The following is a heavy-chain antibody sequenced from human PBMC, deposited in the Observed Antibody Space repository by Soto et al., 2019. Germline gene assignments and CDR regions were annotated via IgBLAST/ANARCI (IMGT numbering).Heavy chain of an antibody. D-gene: IGHD1-26*01. CDR3: ARHRHPRGTVGATSPLDP. CDR1: VFSVSSNY. J-gene: IGHJ5*02. Sequence: WWSLRLSCAISVFSVSSNYLSWGRQAPGKGLEWVSVHYSGGSTYYADSVQGRFTISRDKSNNTLYLQMRRVRAEDTAVYFCARHRHPRGTVGATSPLDPWGQGTQVTVSS. CDR2: HYSGGST. V-gene: IGHV3-53*01.